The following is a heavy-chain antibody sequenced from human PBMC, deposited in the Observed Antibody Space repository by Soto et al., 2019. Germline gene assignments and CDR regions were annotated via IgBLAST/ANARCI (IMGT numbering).Heavy chain of an antibody. Sequence: ASVKVSCKASGYAFTSYGISWVRQAPGQGLEWMGWISAYNGNTNYAQKLQGRVTMTTDTSTSTAYMELRSLRSDDTAVYYCARQARVWDWFDPWGQGTLVTVSS. J-gene: IGHJ5*02. V-gene: IGHV1-18*01. CDR2: ISAYNGNT. CDR1: GYAFTSYG. D-gene: IGHD7-27*01. CDR3: ARQARVWDWFDP.